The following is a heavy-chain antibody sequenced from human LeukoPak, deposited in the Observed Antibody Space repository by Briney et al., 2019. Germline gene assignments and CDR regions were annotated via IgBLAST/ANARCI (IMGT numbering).Heavy chain of an antibody. CDR2: VSPRDSDT. V-gene: IGHV5-51*01. D-gene: IGHD3-10*01. CDR1: GYTFSNYF. Sequence: GESLKISCKASGYTFSNYFIGWVRQMPGKGLEWMAIVSPRDSDTRYCPSFRGQVTVSADKSISTVYLQWSSLEASDTAMYYCARHRSDSYSSPIDYWGQGTLVTASS. J-gene: IGHJ4*02. CDR3: ARHRSDSYSSPIDY.